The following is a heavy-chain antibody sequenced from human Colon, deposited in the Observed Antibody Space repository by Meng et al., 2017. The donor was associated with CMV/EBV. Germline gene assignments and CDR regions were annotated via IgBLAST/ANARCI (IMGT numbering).Heavy chain of an antibody. CDR1: GFTLSSYA. V-gene: IGHV3-30*04. CDR2: ISYDESGT. CDR3: ARDGLADTAFTYYYYSGMDV. D-gene: IGHD6-19*01. J-gene: IGHJ6*02. Sequence: GGPLRPSCAASGFTLSSYAMHWVRQAPGKGLEWVAVISYDESGTYYADPVKGRFTVSRDYSKNTLFLQINSLRGEDTAVYYCARDGLADTAFTYYYYSGMDVWGHGTTVTVSS.